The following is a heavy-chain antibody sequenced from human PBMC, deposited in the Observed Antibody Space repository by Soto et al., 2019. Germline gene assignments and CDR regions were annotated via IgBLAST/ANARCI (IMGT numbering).Heavy chain of an antibody. Sequence: GGSLRLSCAASGFTFSSYGMHWVRQAPGKGLEWVAVISYDGSNKYYADSVKGRFTISRDNSKNTLYLQMNSLRAEDTAVYYCARCCYYDILTGYYKDHLYYYGMDVWGQGTTVTVSS. D-gene: IGHD3-9*01. CDR1: GFTFSSYG. V-gene: IGHV3-30*03. J-gene: IGHJ6*02. CDR3: ARCCYYDILTGYYKDHLYYYGMDV. CDR2: ISYDGSNK.